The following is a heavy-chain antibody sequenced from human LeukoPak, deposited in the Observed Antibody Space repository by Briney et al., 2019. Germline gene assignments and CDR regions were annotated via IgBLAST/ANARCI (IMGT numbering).Heavy chain of an antibody. D-gene: IGHD6-19*01. V-gene: IGHV3-30*18. J-gene: IGHJ4*02. CDR2: ISYDGSNK. Sequence: GGSLRLSCAASGFTFSSYGMHWVRQAPGKGLEWVAVISYDGSNKYYADSVKGRFTISRDNSKNTLYLQMNSLRAEDTAVYYCAKDRGAVAGYYYFDYWGQGTLVTVSS. CDR3: AKDRGAVAGYYYFDY. CDR1: GFTFSSYG.